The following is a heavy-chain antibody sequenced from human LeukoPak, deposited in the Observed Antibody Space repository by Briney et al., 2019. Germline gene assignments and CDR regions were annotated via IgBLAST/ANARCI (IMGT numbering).Heavy chain of an antibody. J-gene: IGHJ6*03. CDR3: AKADYLDRRGDYLYYSYYMDV. CDR2: TRYDGNYV. Sequence: GGSLRLSCEASGLNFTTYGMHWVRQAPGKGLEWVGFTRYDGNYVKYADSVKGRFTISRDNSKKTLYLQMNSLRPADTAVYFCAKADYLDRRGDYLYYSYYMDVWGKGATVVVSS. CDR1: GLNFTTYG. D-gene: IGHD3-22*01. V-gene: IGHV3-30*02.